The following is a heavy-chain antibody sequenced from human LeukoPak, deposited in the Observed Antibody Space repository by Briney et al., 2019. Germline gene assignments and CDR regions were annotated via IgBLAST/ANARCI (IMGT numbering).Heavy chain of an antibody. J-gene: IGHJ4*02. CDR2: ISAYNGNT. Sequence: ASVKVSCKASGYTFTSYGISWVRQAPGQGLEWMGWISAYNGNTNYAQKLQGRVTMTTDTSTSTAYMELRSLRSDDTAVYYCARDRCSSTSCHSFDYWGQGTLATVSS. CDR3: ARDRCSSTSCHSFDY. CDR1: GYTFTSYG. D-gene: IGHD2-2*01. V-gene: IGHV1-18*01.